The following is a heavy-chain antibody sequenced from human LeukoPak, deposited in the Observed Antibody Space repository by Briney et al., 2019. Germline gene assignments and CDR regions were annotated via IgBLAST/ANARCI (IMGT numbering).Heavy chain of an antibody. CDR1: GYTVTSYG. D-gene: IGHD6-19*01. CDR3: ARDTAVMGKYSSGRVFFDY. V-gene: IGHV1-18*01. CDR2: ISAYNGNT. J-gene: IGHJ4*02. Sequence: GASVKVSCKASGYTVTSYGISWVRQAPGQGLEWMGWISAYNGNTNYAQKLQGRGTMTTDTSTSTDYMELRSLRSDDTAVYYCARDTAVMGKYSSGRVFFDYWGQGTLVTVSS.